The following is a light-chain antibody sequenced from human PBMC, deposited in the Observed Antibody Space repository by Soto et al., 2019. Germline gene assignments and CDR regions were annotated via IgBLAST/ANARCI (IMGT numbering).Light chain of an antibody. CDR3: ASYAGGHYNWV. CDR2: EVS. V-gene: IGLV2-8*01. CDR1: SSDVGGYDF. J-gene: IGLJ3*02. Sequence: QSVLTQPPSASGSPGQSVTISCTGTSSDVGGYDFVSWYQQHPGKAPKLIIYEVSKWPSGVPDRFSGSKSGNTASLTVSGLQAEDEADYYCASYAGGHYNWVFGGGTQMTVL.